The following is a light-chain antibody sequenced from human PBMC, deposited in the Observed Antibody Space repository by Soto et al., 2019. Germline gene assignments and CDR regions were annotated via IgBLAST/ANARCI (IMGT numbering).Light chain of an antibody. Sequence: QSALTQPPSVSGSPGQSVTISCAGTSSDVSSFNRVSWYQQPPGTAPRLMIYEVIYRPSGVPDRFAGSKSGNTASLTISGLQAEDEADYYCSSYTTSGTLVFGGGTKLTVL. CDR2: EVI. CDR1: SSDVSSFNR. J-gene: IGLJ3*02. V-gene: IGLV2-18*02. CDR3: SSYTTSGTLV.